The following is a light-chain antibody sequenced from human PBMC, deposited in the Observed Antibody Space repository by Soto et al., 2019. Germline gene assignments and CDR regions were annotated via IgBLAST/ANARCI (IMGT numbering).Light chain of an antibody. CDR3: QEYNGRSS. CDR2: RTS. J-gene: IGKJ1*01. Sequence: RVTTQSPATLSVSPGERATLSCRASQNAAGDLAWYQQKPGQAPRLLIYRTSTRATGIPARFSGSGSGTEFTLTISSLQSEDFAVYYCQEYNGRSSFGQGTKVEIK. V-gene: IGKV3-15*01. CDR1: QNAAGD.